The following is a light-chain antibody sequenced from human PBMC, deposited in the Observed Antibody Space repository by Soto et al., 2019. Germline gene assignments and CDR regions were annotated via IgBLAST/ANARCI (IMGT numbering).Light chain of an antibody. CDR3: LQESIFPGT. J-gene: IGKJ1*01. V-gene: IGKV1-6*01. CDR1: QVIASA. CDR2: SAS. Sequence: AIQMTQSPSSLSASVGDRVTITCRASQVIASALGWYQQKPGKAPKLLISSASTLQSGVPSRFSGSGFGTDFALTISRLQTEDSATYYCLQESIFPGTFGQGTKVEIK.